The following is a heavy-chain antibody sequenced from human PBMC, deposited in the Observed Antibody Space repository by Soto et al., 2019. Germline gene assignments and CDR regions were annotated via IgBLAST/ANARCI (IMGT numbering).Heavy chain of an antibody. D-gene: IGHD3-3*01. J-gene: IGHJ4*02. Sequence: SLRLSCAASGFTFSSYAMHWVRQAPGKGLEWVAVISYDGSNKYYADSVKGRFTISRDNSKNTLYLQMNSLRAEDTAVYYCAREFGKSDYDFWSGYCYDYWGQGTLVTVSS. CDR2: ISYDGSNK. V-gene: IGHV3-30-3*01. CDR3: AREFGKSDYDFWSGYCYDY. CDR1: GFTFSSYA.